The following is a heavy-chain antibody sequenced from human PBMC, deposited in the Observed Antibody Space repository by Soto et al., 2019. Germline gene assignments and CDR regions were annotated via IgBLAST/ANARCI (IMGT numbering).Heavy chain of an antibody. V-gene: IGHV4-34*01. Sequence: SETLSLTCAVYGGSFSGYYWSWIRQPPGKGLEWIGEINHSGSTNYNPSLKSRVTISVDTSKNQFSLKLSSVSAADTAVYYCATGRGVRGVIITTYYYYGLDVWGQGTTVTVSS. CDR3: ATGRGVRGVIITTYYYYGLDV. D-gene: IGHD3-10*01. CDR2: INHSGST. J-gene: IGHJ6*02. CDR1: GGSFSGYY.